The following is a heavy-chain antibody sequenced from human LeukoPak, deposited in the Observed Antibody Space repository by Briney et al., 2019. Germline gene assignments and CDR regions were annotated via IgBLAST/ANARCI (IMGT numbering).Heavy chain of an antibody. CDR3: ARVIYGSGSYYNGLTFDY. D-gene: IGHD3-10*01. CDR2: ISSGSSYI. J-gene: IGHJ4*02. V-gene: IGHV3-21*01. CDR1: GFTFSSYS. Sequence: GGSLRLYCSASGFTFSSYSMNWLPQAPGKGLEWVSSISSGSSYIYYADPVKGRFTISRDNAKNSLYLQMNSLRAEDTAVYYCARVIYGSGSYYNGLTFDYWGQGTLVTVSS.